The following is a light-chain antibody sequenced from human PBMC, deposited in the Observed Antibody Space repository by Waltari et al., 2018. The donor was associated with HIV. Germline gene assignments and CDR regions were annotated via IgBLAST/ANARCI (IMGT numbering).Light chain of an antibody. V-gene: IGLV3-21*04. J-gene: IGLJ2*01. Sequence: SYVLTQPPSVSVAPGKTARISCGGKNIESSSVHWYQQKPGQSPLLVIYDDTDRPSGIPERFAASNSGNTATLTISRVEAGDEADYYCQVWDSTSDHATFGGGTKLTV. CDR3: QVWDSTSDHAT. CDR1: NIESSS. CDR2: DDT.